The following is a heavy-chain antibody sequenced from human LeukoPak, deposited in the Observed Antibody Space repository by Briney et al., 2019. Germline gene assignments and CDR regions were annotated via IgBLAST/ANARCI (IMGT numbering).Heavy chain of an antibody. Sequence: PSDTLSLTCTVSGGSISYYYWSWIRQPPGKGLEWIGYIYYSGSTNYNPSLKSRVNISVDTSKNQFSLKLSSVTAADTAVYYCARVRSSRKAFDIWGQGTMVTVSS. CDR3: ARVRSSRKAFDI. V-gene: IGHV4-59*07. J-gene: IGHJ3*02. CDR2: IYYSGST. D-gene: IGHD3-10*01. CDR1: GGSISYYY.